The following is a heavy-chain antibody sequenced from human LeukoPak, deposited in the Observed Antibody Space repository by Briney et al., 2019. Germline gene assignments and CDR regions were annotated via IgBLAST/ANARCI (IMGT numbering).Heavy chain of an antibody. CDR2: ISGTGGST. D-gene: IGHD6-13*01. V-gene: IGHV3-23*01. Sequence: PGGSLRLSCAASGFTFSSYAMSWVRQAPGKGLEWVSGISGTGGSTDYADSVKGRFTISRDNSKSTLYLQMNSLSAEDTALYYCAKVAHSSSWSYYFDYWGQGTLVTVSS. CDR3: AKVAHSSSWSYYFDY. CDR1: GFTFSSYA. J-gene: IGHJ4*02.